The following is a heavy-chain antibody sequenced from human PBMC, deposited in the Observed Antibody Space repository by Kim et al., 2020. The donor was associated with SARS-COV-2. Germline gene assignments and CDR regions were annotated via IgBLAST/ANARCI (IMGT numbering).Heavy chain of an antibody. CDR3: AKWFGESPEFYYYYGMDV. Sequence: GGSLRLSCAASGFTFSSYAMSWVRQAPGKGLEWVSAISGSGGSTYYADSVKGRFTISRDNSKNTLYLQMNSLRAEDTAVYYCAKWFGESPEFYYYYGMDVWGQGTTVTVSS. CDR1: GFTFSSYA. J-gene: IGHJ6*02. D-gene: IGHD3-10*01. V-gene: IGHV3-23*01. CDR2: ISGSGGST.